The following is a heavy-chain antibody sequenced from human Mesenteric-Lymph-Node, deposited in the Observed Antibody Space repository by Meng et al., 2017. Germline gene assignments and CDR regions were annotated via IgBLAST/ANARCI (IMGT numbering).Heavy chain of an antibody. V-gene: IGHV4-4*02. Sequence: QLQLQEWGPGLLKPSGTLSLTCGVSGVSISSNIRWTWVRQPPGKGLEWIGDIDDSGSTNYNPSLNSRISISLDKSKNHFSLKVNSVTAADTAVYYCARDGSSSSLFHWGQGTLVTVSS. J-gene: IGHJ4*02. D-gene: IGHD6-13*01. CDR2: IDDSGST. CDR1: GVSISSNIR. CDR3: ARDGSSSSLFH.